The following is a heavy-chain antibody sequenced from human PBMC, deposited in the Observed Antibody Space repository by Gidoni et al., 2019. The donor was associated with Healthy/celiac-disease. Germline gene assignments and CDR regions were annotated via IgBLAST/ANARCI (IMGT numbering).Heavy chain of an antibody. CDR3: AKDGKKGGSYSRYYYYYMDV. D-gene: IGHD1-26*01. CDR2: ISGSGGST. Sequence: EVQLLESGGGLVQPGGSLRLSCAASGFTFSSYAMSWVRQAPGKGLEWVSAISGSGGSTYYADSVKGRFTISRDNSKNTLYLQMNSLRAEDTAVYYCAKDGKKGGSYSRYYYYYMDVWGKGTTVTVSS. CDR1: GFTFSSYA. J-gene: IGHJ6*03. V-gene: IGHV3-23*01.